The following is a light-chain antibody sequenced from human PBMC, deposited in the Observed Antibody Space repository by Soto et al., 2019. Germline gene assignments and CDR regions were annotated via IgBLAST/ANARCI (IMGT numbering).Light chain of an antibody. CDR1: PTIDNK. V-gene: IGKV3-15*01. J-gene: IGKJ1*01. CDR2: GAS. CDR3: QQYKYWRT. Sequence: IVMTQSPATLSVSPGERATLSCRASPTIDNKLAWYQQRPGQTPILLIYGASIRATGIPARVSGSGSGTEFTLTISGLQSEDFGVYYGQQYKYWRTFGQGTKVDIK.